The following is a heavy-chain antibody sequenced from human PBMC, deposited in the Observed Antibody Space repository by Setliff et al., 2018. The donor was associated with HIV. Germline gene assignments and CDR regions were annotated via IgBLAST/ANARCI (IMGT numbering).Heavy chain of an antibody. D-gene: IGHD5-18*01. J-gene: IGHJ3*02. CDR2: IYYSGST. Sequence: LSLTCTVSSGSISSSIFYWGWIRQPPGKGLEWIGSIYYSGSTYYNPSLKSRVTSSLDTSKNRFSLKLSSVTAADTAVYYCARGDGYSYGLMSAFDIWGQGTMVTVSS. CDR1: SGSISSSIFY. CDR3: ARGDGYSYGLMSAFDI. V-gene: IGHV4-39*07.